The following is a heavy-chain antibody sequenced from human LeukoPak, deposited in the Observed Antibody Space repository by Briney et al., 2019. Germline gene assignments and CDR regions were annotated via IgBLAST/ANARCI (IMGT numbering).Heavy chain of an antibody. CDR2: IYYSGST. CDR3: ARADYYGSGSYYPLDY. V-gene: IGHV4-61*08. CDR1: GGSISSGGYY. J-gene: IGHJ4*02. Sequence: SQTLSLTCTVSGGSISSGGYYWSWIRQPPGKGLEWIGYIYYSGSTNYNPSLKSRVTISVDTSKNQFSLKLSSVTAADTAVYYCARADYYGSGSYYPLDYWGQGTLVTVSS. D-gene: IGHD3-10*01.